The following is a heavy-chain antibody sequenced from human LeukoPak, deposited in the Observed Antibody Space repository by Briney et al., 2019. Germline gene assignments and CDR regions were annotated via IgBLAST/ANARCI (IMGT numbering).Heavy chain of an antibody. Sequence: SETLSLTCTVSGGSINSYYWGWIRQPPGKGLEWIGSIYYSGNTYYSPSLKSRVTISVDTSKNQFSLNLTSVTAADTAVYYCAKTRGSTSYAPFDYWGQGTLVTVSS. CDR2: IYYSGNT. CDR3: AKTRGSTSYAPFDY. D-gene: IGHD6-13*01. V-gene: IGHV4-39*07. J-gene: IGHJ4*02. CDR1: GGSINSYY.